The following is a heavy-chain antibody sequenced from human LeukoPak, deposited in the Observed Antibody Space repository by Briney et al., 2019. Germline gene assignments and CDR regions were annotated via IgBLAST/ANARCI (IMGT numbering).Heavy chain of an antibody. D-gene: IGHD2-15*01. V-gene: IGHV3-23*01. J-gene: IGHJ6*02. Sequence: GGSLRLSSAASGFTFSSYAMSWVRQAPGKGLEWVSAISGSSGTTYYADSVKGRFTISRDNSKNTLYLQMNSLRAEDTAVYYCARDRCSGGSCYGYYYGMDVWGQGTTVTVSS. CDR1: GFTFSSYA. CDR3: ARDRCSGGSCYGYYYGMDV. CDR2: ISGSSGTT.